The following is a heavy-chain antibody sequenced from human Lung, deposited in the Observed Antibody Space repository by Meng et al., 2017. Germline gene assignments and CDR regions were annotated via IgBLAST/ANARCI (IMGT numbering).Heavy chain of an antibody. D-gene: IGHD6-19*01. Sequence: PPQESGPGLVKPSEALSPTCSVSGGSISTSGYYWGWIRQPPGKGLEWIGSIGHSGFTYYTPSLKSRVAVSLDTSKSQFSLMLTSVTAADTAVYYCVRSSAWVRTGFDPWGQGTLVTVSS. CDR2: IGHSGFT. V-gene: IGHV4-39*01. J-gene: IGHJ5*02. CDR3: VRSSAWVRTGFDP. CDR1: GGSISTSGYY.